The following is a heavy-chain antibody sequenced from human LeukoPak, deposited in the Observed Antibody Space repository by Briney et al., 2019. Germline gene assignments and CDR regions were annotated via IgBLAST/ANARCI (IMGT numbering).Heavy chain of an antibody. CDR3: ASRDSGSYGSFDY. J-gene: IGHJ4*02. CDR2: ISRSSSYI. V-gene: IGHV3-21*01. CDR1: GFTFSSYS. Sequence: GGSPRLSCAASGFTFSSYSMNWVRQAPGKGLEWVSSISRSSSYIYYADSVKGRFTISRDNAKNSLYLQMNSLRAEDTAVYYCASRDSGSYGSFDYWGQGTLVTVSS. D-gene: IGHD1-26*01.